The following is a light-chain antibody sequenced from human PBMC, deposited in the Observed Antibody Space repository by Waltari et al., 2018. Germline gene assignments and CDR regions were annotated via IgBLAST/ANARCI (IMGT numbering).Light chain of an antibody. CDR3: HQRSNWPIT. Sequence: EIVLTQSPATLSLSPGDRAPLSCRASQSVSSYLVWYQQKPGQTPRLLIYGASNRATGIPARFSGSGSGTDFTLTISSLESEDFAVYYCHQRSNWPITFGQGTRLEIK. V-gene: IGKV3-11*01. CDR1: QSVSSY. J-gene: IGKJ5*01. CDR2: GAS.